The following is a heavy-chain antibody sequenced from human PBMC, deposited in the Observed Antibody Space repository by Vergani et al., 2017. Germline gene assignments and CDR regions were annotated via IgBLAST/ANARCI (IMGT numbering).Heavy chain of an antibody. D-gene: IGHD6-6*01. Sequence: EVQLVESGGGLVKPGGSLRLSCAASGFTFSSYSMNWVRQAPGKGLEWVSSISSSSSYIYYADSVKGRFTISRDNAKNSLYLQMNSLRAEDTAVYYCARVGSSSSNSDWYFDLWGRGTLVTVS. CDR2: ISSSSSYI. CDR1: GFTFSSYS. CDR3: ARVGSSSSNSDWYFDL. V-gene: IGHV3-21*01. J-gene: IGHJ2*01.